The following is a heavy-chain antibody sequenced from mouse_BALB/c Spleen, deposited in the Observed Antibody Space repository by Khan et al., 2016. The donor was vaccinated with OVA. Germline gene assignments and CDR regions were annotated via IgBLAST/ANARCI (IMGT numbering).Heavy chain of an antibody. Sequence: EVKLLESGAELVRPGALVKLSCKASGFNIKDYYIHWVKQRPEQGLEWIGWIDPENGNTIYDPKFQGKVSIAADTSSNTAYLQLSSLTSEDTAVYYCARDGYSPWFAYWGQGTLVTVSA. CDR2: IDPENGNT. CDR3: ARDGYSPWFAY. J-gene: IGHJ3*01. D-gene: IGHD2-3*01. V-gene: IGHV14-1*02. CDR1: GFNIKDYY.